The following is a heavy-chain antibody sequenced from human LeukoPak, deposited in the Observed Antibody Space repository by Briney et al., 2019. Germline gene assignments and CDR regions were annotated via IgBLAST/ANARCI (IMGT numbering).Heavy chain of an antibody. CDR1: GFTFSSFE. Sequence: GGSLRLSCAASGFTFSSFEMNWVRQAPGKGLEWVSSISSSSSYIYYADSVKGRFTISRDNAKNSLYLQMKSLRAEDTAVYYCARDSQIVVVAATLDYWGQGTLVTVSS. D-gene: IGHD2-15*01. CDR3: ARDSQIVVVAATLDY. CDR2: ISSSSSYI. V-gene: IGHV3-21*01. J-gene: IGHJ4*02.